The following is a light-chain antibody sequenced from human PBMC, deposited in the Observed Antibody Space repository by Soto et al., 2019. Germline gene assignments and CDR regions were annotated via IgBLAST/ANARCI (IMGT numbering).Light chain of an antibody. Sequence: QSALTQPASVSGSPGQSITISCSETSSHVGGYNYVSWYQQHPGKAPKLMIYDVSNRPSGVSNRFSGSKSGNTASLTISGLQAEDEADYYCSSYTSSRTRVFGTGTKLTVL. J-gene: IGLJ1*01. CDR3: SSYTSSRTRV. CDR1: SSHVGGYNY. V-gene: IGLV2-14*01. CDR2: DVS.